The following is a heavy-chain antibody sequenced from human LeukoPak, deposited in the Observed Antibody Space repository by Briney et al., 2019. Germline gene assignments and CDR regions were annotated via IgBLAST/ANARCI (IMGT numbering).Heavy chain of an antibody. J-gene: IGHJ5*02. V-gene: IGHV3-23*01. CDR3: AKLPREYCSSTSCPNWFDT. CDR2: LSASGGTT. Sequence: GGSLRLSCAASGFTLSSYSMNWVRQAPGKGLEWVSALSASGGTTYYADSVKGRFTTSRDNSKNTLYLQMNSLRAEDTAVYYCAKLPREYCSSTSCPNWFDTWGQGTLVTVSS. CDR1: GFTLSSYS. D-gene: IGHD2-2*01.